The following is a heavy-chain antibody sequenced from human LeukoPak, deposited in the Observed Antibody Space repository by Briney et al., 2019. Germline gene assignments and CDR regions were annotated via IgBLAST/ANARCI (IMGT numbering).Heavy chain of an antibody. D-gene: IGHD4-23*01. J-gene: IGHJ4*02. CDR2: VSAYNGNT. V-gene: IGHV1-18*01. Sequence: GASVKVSCKASGYTFTSYGISWVRQAPGQGLEWMGWVSAYNGNTDYAQEPQGRVTMTTDTSTNTAYMDLMSLTSDDTAVYYCARELYGGKPFDYWGQRTLVTVSS. CDR3: ARELYGGKPFDY. CDR1: GYTFTSYG.